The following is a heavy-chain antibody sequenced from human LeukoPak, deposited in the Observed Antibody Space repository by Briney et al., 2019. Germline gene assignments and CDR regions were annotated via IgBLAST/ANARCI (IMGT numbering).Heavy chain of an antibody. CDR1: GGSISSYY. V-gene: IGHV4-59*01. J-gene: IGHJ4*02. CDR2: ISYSGST. CDR3: AGERGYRYGVDY. Sequence: PSETLSLTCTVSGGSISSYYWSWIRQPPGKGLEWIGYISYSGSTNYNPSASTNYCPSLKSRVTISLNTSKNHLPPKDTPVTAANTAVYYCAGERGYRYGVDYWGQGSLVTVSS. D-gene: IGHD5-18*01.